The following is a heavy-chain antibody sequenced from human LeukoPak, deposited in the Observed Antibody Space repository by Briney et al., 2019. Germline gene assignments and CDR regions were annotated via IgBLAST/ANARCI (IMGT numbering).Heavy chain of an antibody. J-gene: IGHJ4*02. CDR2: IYYSGST. D-gene: IGHD6-6*01. CDR1: GGSISSGGYY. CDR3: ALVSSSHLSFDY. Sequence: PSQTLSLTCTVSGGSISSGGYYWSWIRQHPGKGLEWIGYIYYSGSTYYNPSLKSRVTISVDTSKNQFSLKLSSVTAADTAVYYCALVSSSHLSFDYWGQGTLVTVYS. V-gene: IGHV4-31*03.